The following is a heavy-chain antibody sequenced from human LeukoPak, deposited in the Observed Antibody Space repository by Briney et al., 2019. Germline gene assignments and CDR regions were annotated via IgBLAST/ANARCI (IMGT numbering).Heavy chain of an antibody. V-gene: IGHV3-33*01. D-gene: IGHD3-22*01. CDR3: ARDPNKYYYDSSGPIEYYFDY. J-gene: IGHJ4*02. Sequence: GGSLRLSCAASGFTFSSYGMHWVRQAPGKGLECVGVIWYDGSNKYYADSVKGRFTISRDNSKNTLYLQMNSLRAEDTAVYYCARDPNKYYYDSSGPIEYYFDYWGQGTLVTVSS. CDR1: GFTFSSYG. CDR2: IWYDGSNK.